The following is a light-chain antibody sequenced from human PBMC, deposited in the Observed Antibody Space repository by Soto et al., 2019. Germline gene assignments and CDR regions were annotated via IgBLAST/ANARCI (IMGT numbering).Light chain of an antibody. CDR3: SSYTTICTYV. CDR2: DVR. Sequence: QSVLTQPASVSGSPGQSITISCTGTSSDVGGYNYVSWYQQHPGKAPKLMIYDVRNRPSGVSNRFSGSKSANTASLTISGLQAEDEADYYCSSYTTICTYVCGTGTKATVL. V-gene: IGLV2-14*01. CDR1: SSDVGGYNY. J-gene: IGLJ1*01.